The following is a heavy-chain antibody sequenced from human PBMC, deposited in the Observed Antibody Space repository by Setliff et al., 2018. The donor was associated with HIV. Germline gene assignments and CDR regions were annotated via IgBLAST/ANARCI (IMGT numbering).Heavy chain of an antibody. CDR2: IRYDGSDK. D-gene: IGHD2-8*01. Sequence: GGSLRLSCVASGFSFGSYWMSWVRQAPGKGPEWVAFIRYDGSDKYYADSVKGRFTISRDNSKNTLYLQINSLRAEDTAVYYCAKPVYYYMDVWGKGTTVTVSS. V-gene: IGHV3-30*02. CDR3: AKPVYYYMDV. J-gene: IGHJ6*03. CDR1: GFSFGSYW.